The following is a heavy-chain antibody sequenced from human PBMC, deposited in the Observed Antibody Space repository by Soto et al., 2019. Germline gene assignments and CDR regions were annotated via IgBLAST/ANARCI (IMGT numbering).Heavy chain of an antibody. D-gene: IGHD4-17*01. CDR2: INHSGST. Sequence: PSGTLSGTCADHGGCCIIYYRSWIRQPPGKGLEWIGEINHSGSTNYNPSLKSRVTISVDTSKNQFSLKLSSVTAADTAVYYCARGAGHAVTTYMIDYWGPGTLVPVS. CDR1: GGCCIIYY. CDR3: ARGAGHAVTTYMIDY. J-gene: IGHJ4*02. V-gene: IGHV4-34*01.